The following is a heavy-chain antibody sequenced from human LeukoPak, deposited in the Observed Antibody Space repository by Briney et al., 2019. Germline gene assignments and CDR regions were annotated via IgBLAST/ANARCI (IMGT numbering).Heavy chain of an antibody. CDR1: GFTFDDYG. D-gene: IGHD4-17*01. Sequence: PGGSLRLSCAASGFTFDDYGMSWVRQVPGRGLEWICGINWNSGVTGYADSVKGRFNISRDNAKNSLYLQMNSLRAEDTAVYYCARVGRIAGPYGDYGDDAFDIWGQETMVTVSS. CDR3: ARVGRIAGPYGDYGDDAFDI. V-gene: IGHV3-20*04. CDR2: INWNSGVT. J-gene: IGHJ3*02.